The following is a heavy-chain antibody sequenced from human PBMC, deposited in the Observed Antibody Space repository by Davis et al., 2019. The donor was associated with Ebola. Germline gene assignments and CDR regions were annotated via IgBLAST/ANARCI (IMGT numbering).Heavy chain of an antibody. CDR1: GGSFSGYY. V-gene: IGHV4-34*01. Sequence: PSETLSLTCAVYGGSFSGYYWSWIRQPPGKGLEWIGEINHSGSTNYNPSLKSRVTISVDTSKNQFSLKLSSVTAADTAVYYCARGPWYSSSGAFDIWGQGTMVTVSS. J-gene: IGHJ3*02. D-gene: IGHD6-6*01. CDR2: INHSGST. CDR3: ARGPWYSSSGAFDI.